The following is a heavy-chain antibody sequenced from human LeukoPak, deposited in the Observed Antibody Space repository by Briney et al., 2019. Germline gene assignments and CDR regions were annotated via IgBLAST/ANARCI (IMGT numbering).Heavy chain of an antibody. V-gene: IGHV1-69*05. CDR2: IIPIFGTA. D-gene: IGHD1-1*01. J-gene: IGHJ4*02. CDR3: ARGGELERFDY. CDR1: GGTFSSYA. Sequence: ASVKVSCKASGGTFSSYAISWVRQAPGQGLEWMGGIIPIFGTANYAQKFQGRVTITTDESTSTAYMELRRLRSDDTAVYYCARGGELERFDYWGQGTLVTVSS.